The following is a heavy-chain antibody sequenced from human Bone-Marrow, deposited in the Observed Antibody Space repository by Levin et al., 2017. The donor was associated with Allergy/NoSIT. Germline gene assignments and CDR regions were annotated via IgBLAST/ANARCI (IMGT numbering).Heavy chain of an antibody. CDR3: AKSPVGCGGDCYLNY. Sequence: TGGSLRLSCAGSGFTFSNYEMSWVRQAPGKGLEWVSAISGSGDSTSYADSVKGRFTISRDNSKNTLSLQMSSLRGDDTAVYYCAKSPVGCGGDCYLNYWGQGTLVTVSS. D-gene: IGHD2-21*01. CDR2: ISGSGDST. J-gene: IGHJ4*02. V-gene: IGHV3-23*01. CDR1: GFTFSNYE.